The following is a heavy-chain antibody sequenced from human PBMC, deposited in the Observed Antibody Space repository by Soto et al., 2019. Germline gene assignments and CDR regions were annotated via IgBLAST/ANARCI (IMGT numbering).Heavy chain of an antibody. CDR2: ISAYNGNT. J-gene: IGHJ3*02. V-gene: IGHV1-18*01. CDR1: GYTFTGYG. D-gene: IGHD6-6*01. Sequence: GASVKVSCKASGYTFTGYGISWVRQAPGQGLEWMGWISAYNGNTNYAQKLQGRVTMTTDTSTSTAYMELRSLRSDDTAVYYCARVAEYSSSGAFDIWGQGTMVTVSS. CDR3: ARVAEYSSSGAFDI.